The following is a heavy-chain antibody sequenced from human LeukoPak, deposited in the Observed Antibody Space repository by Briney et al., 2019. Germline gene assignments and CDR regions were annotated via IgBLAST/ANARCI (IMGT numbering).Heavy chain of an antibody. CDR2: IFYSGST. D-gene: IGHD6-13*01. CDR3: ARGIGSSWYAVWYDP. J-gene: IGHJ5*02. V-gene: IGHV4-39*07. Sequence: SETQSLTCTVSSGSISTSNYYWGWVRQPPGKALEWIGNIFYSGSTYYSPSLKSRVTISLDTSRNKFSLKLNSVTAADTAVYYCARGIGSSWYAVWYDPWGQGTLVTVSS. CDR1: SGSISTSNYY.